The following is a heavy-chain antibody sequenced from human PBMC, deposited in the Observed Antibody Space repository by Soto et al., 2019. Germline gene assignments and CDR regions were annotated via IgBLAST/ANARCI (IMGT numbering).Heavy chain of an antibody. CDR1: GGSIGSGGYW. J-gene: IGHJ4*02. Sequence: QVQLQESGPGLMQPSQTLSLTCTVSGGSIGSGGYWWSWIRQHPGRGLEWIGFVSYTGNTQYNPSLKSRVNISVDTSTKQFSPKLSSVTAADTAVYYCARGTLVWGQGTLVTVSS. D-gene: IGHD2-2*01. CDR2: VSYTGNT. CDR3: ARGTLV. V-gene: IGHV4-31*03.